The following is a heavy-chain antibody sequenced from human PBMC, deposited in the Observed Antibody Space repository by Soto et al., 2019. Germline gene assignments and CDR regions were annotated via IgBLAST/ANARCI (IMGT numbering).Heavy chain of an antibody. V-gene: IGHV4-39*01. Sequence: SETLSLTCTVSGGSTSTSNYYWGWIRQPPGRGLEWIGNIYYSGSTYYNPSLRSRLTISVDTSKSQVSLKLRSVTAADTAVYFCARETLRTVDYWGLGTLVTVS. J-gene: IGHJ4*02. CDR2: IYYSGST. CDR1: GGSTSTSNYY. CDR3: ARETLRTVDY.